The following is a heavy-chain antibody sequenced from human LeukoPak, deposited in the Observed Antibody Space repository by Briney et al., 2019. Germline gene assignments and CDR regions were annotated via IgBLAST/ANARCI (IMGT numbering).Heavy chain of an antibody. CDR1: GFTLSRFW. D-gene: IGHD6-25*01. Sequence: GGSLRLSCAASGFTLSRFWMSWVRQAPGRGLEWVANIKQDGSDKRYVDSVKGRFTVSRDNSKNFLYLEMNSLRAEDTAVYYCAGPASPYLGGEDQGFESWGQGALVTVSS. V-gene: IGHV3-7*01. CDR3: AGPASPYLGGEDQGFES. J-gene: IGHJ4*02. CDR2: IKQDGSDK.